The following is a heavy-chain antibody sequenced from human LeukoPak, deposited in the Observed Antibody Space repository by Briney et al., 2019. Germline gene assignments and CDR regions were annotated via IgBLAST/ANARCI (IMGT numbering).Heavy chain of an antibody. J-gene: IGHJ3*02. CDR1: GFTFSSYN. CDR3: TREGVDVFDI. CDR2: ISTGSTYI. D-gene: IGHD3-10*01. Sequence: GGSLRLSCAASGFTFSSYNMNWVRQAPGKGLEWVSSISTGSTYIYYADSVKGRFTTSRDNTKNSLYLQMNSLRAEDTAVYYCTREGVDVFDIWGQGTMVTVSS. V-gene: IGHV3-21*01.